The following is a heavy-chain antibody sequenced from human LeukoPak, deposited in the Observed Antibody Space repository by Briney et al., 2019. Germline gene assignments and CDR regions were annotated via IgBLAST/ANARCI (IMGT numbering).Heavy chain of an antibody. CDR2: MNPNSGNT. D-gene: IGHD6-19*01. CDR1: GYTFTSYD. V-gene: IGHV1-8*03. Sequence: ASVKVSCKASGYTFTSYDINWVRQATGQELEWMGWMNPNSGNTGYAQKFQGRVTITRNTSISTAYMELSSLRSEDKAMYYCARGVVKGGWYHLFDYWGQGTLVTVSS. J-gene: IGHJ4*02. CDR3: ARGVVKGGWYHLFDY.